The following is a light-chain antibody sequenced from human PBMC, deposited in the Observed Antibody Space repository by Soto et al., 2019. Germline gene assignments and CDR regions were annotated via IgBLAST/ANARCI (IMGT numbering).Light chain of an antibody. CDR1: QSVSWW. V-gene: IGKV1-5*01. CDR2: DPS. J-gene: IGKJ1*01. Sequence: DIQMTQSPSTLSSSVGDRLTITCRASQSVSWWVAWYQQKPGKAPQLLIYDPSTLERAVPLRFSGSESGTEFTLTISSLQPDDVATYYCQQYNNFRWTFRQGTNVDIK. CDR3: QQYNNFRWT.